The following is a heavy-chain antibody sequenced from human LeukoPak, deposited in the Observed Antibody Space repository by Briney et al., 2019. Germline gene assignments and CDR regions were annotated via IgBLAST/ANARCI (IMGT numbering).Heavy chain of an antibody. CDR3: ASGRGLYSFFAFDI. J-gene: IGHJ3*02. Sequence: SAETLSLTCTVSGGSISSYYWSWIRQPPGKGLEWIGYIYYSGSTDYHPSLRSRVTISVDTSKSQFSLKLSSVNAADTAVYYCASGRGLYSFFAFDIWGQGTMVTVSS. D-gene: IGHD5-18*01. V-gene: IGHV4-59*01. CDR2: IYYSGST. CDR1: GGSISSYY.